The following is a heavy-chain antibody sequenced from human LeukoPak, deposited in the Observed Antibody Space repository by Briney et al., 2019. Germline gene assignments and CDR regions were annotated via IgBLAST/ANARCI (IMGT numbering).Heavy chain of an antibody. CDR2: IGISSGNT. CDR1: GFNFIDYS. Sequence: GGSLRLSCAASGFNFIDYSMNWVRQAPGKGLEWISYIGISSGNTKYADSVKGRFTISRDNAKKSLYLQMNSLRVEDTAVYYCAREYSSTWTGAWFDPWGQGTLVTVSS. V-gene: IGHV3-48*04. D-gene: IGHD6-13*01. CDR3: AREYSSTWTGAWFDP. J-gene: IGHJ5*02.